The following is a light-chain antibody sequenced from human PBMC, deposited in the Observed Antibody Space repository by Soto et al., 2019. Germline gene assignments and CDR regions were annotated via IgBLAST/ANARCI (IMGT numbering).Light chain of an antibody. CDR2: EVR. CDR3: SAYTSRSTLV. J-gene: IGLJ2*01. CDR1: SRDIGAYNL. Sequence: QSVLTQPASVSGSPGQSITISCSGTSRDIGAYNLVSWYQQPPGKAPKLLIYEVRNRPSGISYRFSGSKSGTTASLTISSLLPEDDADYYCSAYTSRSTLVFGGGTKLTVL. V-gene: IGLV2-14*01.